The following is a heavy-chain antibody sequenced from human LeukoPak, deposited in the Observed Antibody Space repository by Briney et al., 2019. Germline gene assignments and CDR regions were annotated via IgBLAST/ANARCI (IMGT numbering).Heavy chain of an antibody. CDR3: ARGDGGSYGFDY. V-gene: IGHV4-61*08. CDR1: GGSISSGGYY. D-gene: IGHD1-26*01. J-gene: IGHJ4*02. CDR2: IYYSGST. Sequence: SETLSLTCTVSGGSISSGGYYWSWIRQHPGKGLEWIGYIYYSGSTNYNPSLKSRVTISVDTSKNQFSLKLSSVTAADTAVYYCARGDGGSYGFDYWGQGTLVTVSS.